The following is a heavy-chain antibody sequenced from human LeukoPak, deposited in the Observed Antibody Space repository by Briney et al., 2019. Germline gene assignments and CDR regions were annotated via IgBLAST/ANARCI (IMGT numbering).Heavy chain of an antibody. CDR3: AHISSSWPDY. V-gene: IGHV3-43*02. J-gene: IGHJ4*02. D-gene: IGHD6-13*01. CDR1: GFTFDDYA. Sequence: GGSLRLSCAASGFTFDDYAMHWVRQAPGKGLEWVSLISGDGGSTYYADSVKGRFTISRDNSKNTLYLQMNSLRAEDTAVYYCAHISSSWPDYWSQGTLVTVSS. CDR2: ISGDGGST.